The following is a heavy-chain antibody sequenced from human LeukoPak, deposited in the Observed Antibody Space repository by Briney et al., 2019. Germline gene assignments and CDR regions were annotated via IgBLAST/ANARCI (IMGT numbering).Heavy chain of an antibody. CDR3: ARRAAASSQDLDY. V-gene: IGHV5-51*01. CDR2: IYPGDSDT. Sequence: GESLKISCKGSGYSFTNYWLGWVRQMPGKGLEWMGIIYPGDSDTRYSPSFQGQVTISADKSISTAYLQWSSLKASDTAMYYCARRAAASSQDLDYWGQGTLVTVSS. D-gene: IGHD6-13*01. J-gene: IGHJ4*02. CDR1: GYSFTNYW.